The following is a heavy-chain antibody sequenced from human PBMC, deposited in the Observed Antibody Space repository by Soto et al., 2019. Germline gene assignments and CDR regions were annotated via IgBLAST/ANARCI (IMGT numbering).Heavy chain of an antibody. V-gene: IGHV4-34*01. CDR3: ARGSHFDFSSGYADSFDV. J-gene: IGHJ3*01. Sequence: SETLSLTCAVYGGSFSGYYWGWFRQPQGEGLEWIGEVKHSGNINYNPSLKTRLTVSVDTSKTQFSLKLSPMTAADTAMYYCARGSHFDFSSGYADSFDVWGQGTMVT. D-gene: IGHD3-3*01. CDR2: VKHSGNI. CDR1: GGSFSGYY.